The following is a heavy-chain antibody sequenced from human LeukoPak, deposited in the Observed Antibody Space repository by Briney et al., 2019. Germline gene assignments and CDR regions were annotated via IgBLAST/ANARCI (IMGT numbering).Heavy chain of an antibody. V-gene: IGHV3-74*01. D-gene: IGHD5-18*01. CDR1: GFTFSSYW. J-gene: IGHJ4*02. Sequence: PGGSLRLSCAASGFTFSSYWMHCVRQAPGKGLVWISRISGGGSATSYADSVKGRFTISRDNAQNTLYLQMNSLGPEDTAVYYCASGVLAAMVPDYWGQGILVTVSS. CDR3: ASGVLAAMVPDY. CDR2: ISGGGSAT.